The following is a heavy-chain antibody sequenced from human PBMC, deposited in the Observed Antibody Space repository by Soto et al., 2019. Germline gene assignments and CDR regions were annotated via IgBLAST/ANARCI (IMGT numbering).Heavy chain of an antibody. D-gene: IGHD4-4*01. CDR2: INHSGST. J-gene: IGHJ3*02. V-gene: IGHV4-34*01. CDR3: ARASTYSKYSRTRTFAFDI. CDR1: GGSFSGYY. Sequence: PSETLSLTCAVYGGSFSGYYWSWMRQPPGKGLEWIGEINHSGSTNYNPSLKSRVTISVDTSKNQFSLKLSSVTAADTAVYYCARASTYSKYSRTRTFAFDIRGQGTMVTVSS.